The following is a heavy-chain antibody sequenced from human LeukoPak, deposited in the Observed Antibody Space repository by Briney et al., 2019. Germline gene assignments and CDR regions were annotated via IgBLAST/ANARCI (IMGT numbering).Heavy chain of an antibody. CDR2: IYTSGST. CDR1: GYSISSGYY. J-gene: IGHJ3*02. Sequence: SETLSLTCAVSGYSISSGYYWSWIRQPAGKGLEWIGRIYTSGSTNYNPSLKSRVTMSVDTSKNQFSLKLSSVTAADTAVYYCARGSYDSSDPRAFDIWGQGTMVTVSP. V-gene: IGHV4-4*07. CDR3: ARGSYDSSDPRAFDI. D-gene: IGHD3-22*01.